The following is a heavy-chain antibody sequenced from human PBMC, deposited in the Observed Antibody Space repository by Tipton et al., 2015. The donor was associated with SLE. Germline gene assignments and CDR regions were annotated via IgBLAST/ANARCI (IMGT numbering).Heavy chain of an antibody. D-gene: IGHD3-10*01. Sequence: TLSLTCTVSGASVNTYCWNWIRQSPGKGLEWIGCVCNSGSSSGSTDYNPSLRSRGTISLGTSKNQFSLQLTSVTAADTAIYYCARQKLRLLSPLDAWGQGTTVTVSS. CDR3: ARQKLRLLSPLDA. CDR1: GASVNTYC. J-gene: IGHJ6*02. V-gene: IGHV4-59*08. CDR2: VCNSGSS.